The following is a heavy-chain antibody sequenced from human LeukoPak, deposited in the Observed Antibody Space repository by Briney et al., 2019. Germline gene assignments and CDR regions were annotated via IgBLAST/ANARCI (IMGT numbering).Heavy chain of an antibody. CDR3: ARRYYDFWSGYYKGSYYYYYMDV. Sequence: GGSLRLSCAASGFTFSSYWMSWVRQAPGKGLEWVANIKQDGSEKYYVDSVKGRFTISRDNAKNSLYLQMNSLRAEDTAVYYCARRYYDFWSGYYKGSYYYYYMDVWGKGTTVTVSS. D-gene: IGHD3-3*01. V-gene: IGHV3-7*01. J-gene: IGHJ6*03. CDR1: GFTFSSYW. CDR2: IKQDGSEK.